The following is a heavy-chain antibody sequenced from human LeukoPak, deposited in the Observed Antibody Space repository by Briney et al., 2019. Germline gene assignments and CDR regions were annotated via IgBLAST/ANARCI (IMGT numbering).Heavy chain of an antibody. CDR1: GFTFSDYW. CDR2: IKQDGSEK. CDR3: ARLWATVIDWGAFDI. D-gene: IGHD4-17*01. Sequence: GGSLRLSCAAAGFTFSDYWMSWVRQARGKGLEWVANIKQDGSEKYYVDSVKGRFTISRDNAKNSLSLQMNSLRAEDTAVYYCARLWATVIDWGAFDIWGQGTMITVSS. J-gene: IGHJ3*02. V-gene: IGHV3-7*01.